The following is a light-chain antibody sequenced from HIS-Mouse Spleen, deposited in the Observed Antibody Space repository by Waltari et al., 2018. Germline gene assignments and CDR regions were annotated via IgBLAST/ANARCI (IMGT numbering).Light chain of an antibody. CDR2: EDS. CDR1: ALPKKY. Sequence: SYELTQPPSVSVSPGQTARITCSGDALPKKYAYGYQQKSGQAPVLVIYEDSKRPSGIPESFSGSSSGTMATLTISGAQVEDEADYYCYSTDSSGNHRVFGGGTKLTVL. V-gene: IGLV3-10*01. J-gene: IGLJ2*01. CDR3: YSTDSSGNHRV.